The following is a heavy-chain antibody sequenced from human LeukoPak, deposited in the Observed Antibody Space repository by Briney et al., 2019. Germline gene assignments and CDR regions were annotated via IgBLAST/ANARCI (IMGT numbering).Heavy chain of an antibody. J-gene: IGHJ5*02. D-gene: IGHD3-10*01. CDR2: IYPGDSDT. Sequence: GESLKISCKGSGYSFTSYWIGWVRQMPGKGLEWMGIIYPGDSDTRYSPSFQGQVTISADKSISTAYLQWSSLKASDTATYYCARLPVEYYYGSGSYSWFDPWGQGTLVTVSS. V-gene: IGHV5-51*01. CDR3: ARLPVEYYYGSGSYSWFDP. CDR1: GYSFTSYW.